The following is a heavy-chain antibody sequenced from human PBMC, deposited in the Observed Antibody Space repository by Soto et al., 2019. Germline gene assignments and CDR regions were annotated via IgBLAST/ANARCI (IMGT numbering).Heavy chain of an antibody. J-gene: IGHJ4*02. D-gene: IGHD3-3*01. CDR2: TSNSAPT. Sequence: PSETLSLTYTFSGGAISIHHWSWIRQSPGKGLEWIGYTSNSAPTIYNPSLKSRVTISADTSKNQFSLRLSSVTAADTAVYFCARLFRDVYNAVEYWGQG. CDR1: GGAISIHH. V-gene: IGHV4-59*08. CDR3: ARLFRDVYNAVEY.